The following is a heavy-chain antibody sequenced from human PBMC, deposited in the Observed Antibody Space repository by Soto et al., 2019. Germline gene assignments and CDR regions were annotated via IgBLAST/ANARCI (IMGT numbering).Heavy chain of an antibody. CDR3: AVLIKFRSPSFFDY. CDR2: IYWDDDN. V-gene: IGHV2-5*02. J-gene: IGHJ4*02. CDR1: GFLLSTSGGG. D-gene: IGHD3-16*01. Sequence: EWGPTVVNLCRIRLLTWTFSGFLLSTSGGGVGWLRQPPGKALEWLALIYWDDDNRYSPYLQCRLTITKDTYKNQRLVTMPNMHHVDTATYDNAVLIKFRSPSFFDYGGQGTLVT.